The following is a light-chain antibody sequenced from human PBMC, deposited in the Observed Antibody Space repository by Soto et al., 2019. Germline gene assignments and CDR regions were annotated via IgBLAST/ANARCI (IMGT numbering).Light chain of an antibody. CDR2: GAS. Sequence: EIVLTQSPGTLSLSPGERATLPCRASQSVSSSYLAWYQQKPGQAPRLLIYGASSRATGIPDRFSGSGSGTDFTLTISRLEPEDFAVYYCQPYGSSPLTFGGGTKVHIK. CDR1: QSVSSSY. CDR3: QPYGSSPLT. V-gene: IGKV3-20*01. J-gene: IGKJ4*01.